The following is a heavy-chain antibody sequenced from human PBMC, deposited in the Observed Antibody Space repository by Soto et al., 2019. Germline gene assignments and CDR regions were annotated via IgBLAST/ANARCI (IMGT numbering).Heavy chain of an antibody. CDR1: GFTFSSYA. D-gene: IGHD3-10*01. Sequence: LRLSCAASGFTFSSYAMSWVRQAPGKGLEWVSAISGSGGYTYYADSVKGRFTISRDNAKNSLYLQMNSLRAEDTAVYYCARVNVLLWFGELPIGNYFDYWGQGTLVTVSS. J-gene: IGHJ4*02. CDR3: ARVNVLLWFGELPIGNYFDY. V-gene: IGHV3-21*01. CDR2: ISGSGGYT.